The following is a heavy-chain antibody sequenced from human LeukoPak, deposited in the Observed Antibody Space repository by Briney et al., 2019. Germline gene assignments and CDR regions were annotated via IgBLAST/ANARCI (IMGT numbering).Heavy chain of an antibody. CDR2: IKSDGST. D-gene: IGHD3-22*01. CDR3: ARAPSEIGGYYPEYFRH. J-gene: IGHJ1*01. CDR1: GFTLSSYW. Sequence: GGSLRLSCAASGFTLSSYWMHWVRQAPGKGLVWVSRIKSDGSTNYADSVEGRFTISRDNAKNTVSLQMNSLRAEDTGVYYCARAPSEIGGYYPEYFRHWGQGTLVTVSS. V-gene: IGHV3-74*01.